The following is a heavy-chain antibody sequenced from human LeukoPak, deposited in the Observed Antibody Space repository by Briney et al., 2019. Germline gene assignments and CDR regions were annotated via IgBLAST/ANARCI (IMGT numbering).Heavy chain of an antibody. CDR3: AKDLVGAFDI. J-gene: IGHJ3*02. CDR1: GFTFRNYA. V-gene: IGHV3-23*01. Sequence: GGSLRLSCAASGFTFRNYAMNWVRQAPGKGLEWVSSISGSGITTYYADSVKGRFTISRDNSKNTLYLQMNSLRAEDTAVYYCAKDLVGAFDIWGQGTMVTVSS. D-gene: IGHD2-15*01. CDR2: ISGSGITT.